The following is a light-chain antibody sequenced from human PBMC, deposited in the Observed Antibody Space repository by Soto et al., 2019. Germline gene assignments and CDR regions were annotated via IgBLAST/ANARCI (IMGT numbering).Light chain of an antibody. CDR2: GVS. CDR3: QQYGSSPAIT. J-gene: IGKJ5*01. V-gene: IGKV3-20*01. CDR1: QSVSSN. Sequence: EIVLTQSPATLSVSPGERATLSCRASQSVSSNLAWYQQKPGQAPRLLIHGVSSRATGIPDRFSGSGSGTDFTLTISRLEPEDFAVYYCQQYGSSPAITFGQGTRLEI.